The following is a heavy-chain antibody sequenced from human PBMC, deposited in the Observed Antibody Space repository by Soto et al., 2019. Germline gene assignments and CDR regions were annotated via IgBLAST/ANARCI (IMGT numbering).Heavy chain of an antibody. J-gene: IGHJ5*02. Sequence: ASVKVSCKTSGYTFSNYGITWVRQAPGQPLEWLGWISLYSDGTNYAQKFQGRVSMTSDTSTTTAYMELRSLRSDDTAVYYCARVVPGAEAWFGPWGQGTLVTVSS. V-gene: IGHV1-18*01. CDR2: ISLYSDGT. CDR1: GYTFSNYG. D-gene: IGHD2-2*01. CDR3: ARVVPGAEAWFGP.